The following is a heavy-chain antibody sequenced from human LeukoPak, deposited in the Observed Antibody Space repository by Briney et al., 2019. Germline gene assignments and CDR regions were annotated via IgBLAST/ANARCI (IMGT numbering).Heavy chain of an antibody. CDR2: IYYTRST. D-gene: IGHD3-22*01. CDR1: GGSISSSSYY. J-gene: IGHJ2*01. Sequence: SETLSLTCTVSGGSISSSSYYWGWIRQPPGKGLEWIGSIYYTRSTYYNPSLKSRVTISVDTSKNQFSLKLTSATAADTAVYYCARGVTMIVVVIHDWYFDLWGRGTLVTVSS. V-gene: IGHV4-39*01. CDR3: ARGVTMIVVVIHDWYFDL.